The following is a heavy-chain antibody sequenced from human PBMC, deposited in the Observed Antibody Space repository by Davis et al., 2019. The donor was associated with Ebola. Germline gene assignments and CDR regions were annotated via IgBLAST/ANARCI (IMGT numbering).Heavy chain of an antibody. CDR3: ARESAAGFDY. V-gene: IGHV3-21*01. D-gene: IGHD6-13*01. CDR2: ISSSSSYI. CDR1: GFTFSSYA. J-gene: IGHJ4*02. Sequence: GESLKISCAASGFTFSSYAMSWVRQAPGKGLEWVSSISSSSSYIYYADSVKGRFTISRGNAKNSLYLQMNSLRAEDTAVYYCARESAAGFDYWGQGTLVTVSS.